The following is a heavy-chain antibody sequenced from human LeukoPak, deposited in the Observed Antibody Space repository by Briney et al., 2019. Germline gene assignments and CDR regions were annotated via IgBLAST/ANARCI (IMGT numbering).Heavy chain of an antibody. Sequence: SDTLSLTCAVYGGSFSGYYWSWLRPPPGKGLEWCGEINYSESTNYNPSPKTQGTISVDPSKNQYHLKLSSVTAADTAVDYCARGLHRGIRFLEWRNGFDPWGQGTLVTVST. CDR2: INYSEST. CDR3: ARGLHRGIRFLEWRNGFDP. D-gene: IGHD3-3*01. J-gene: IGHJ5*02. V-gene: IGHV4-34*01. CDR1: GGSFSGYY.